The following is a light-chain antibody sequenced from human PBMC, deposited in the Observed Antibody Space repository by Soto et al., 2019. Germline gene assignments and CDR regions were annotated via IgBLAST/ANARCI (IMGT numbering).Light chain of an antibody. Sequence: DIQMTQSPSSLSASVGDRVTITCRASQSIINFLNWYQQKPGKAPKLLIYAASTLQSGVPSRFIGSGYGTDFILSMSSLQPEDFATYYCQQSYSGFGPGNKVDIK. CDR3: QQSYSG. J-gene: IGKJ3*01. V-gene: IGKV1-39*01. CDR1: QSIINF. CDR2: AAS.